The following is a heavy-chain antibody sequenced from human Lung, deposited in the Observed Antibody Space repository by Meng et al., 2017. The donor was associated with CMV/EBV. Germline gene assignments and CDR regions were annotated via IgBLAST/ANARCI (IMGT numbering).Heavy chain of an antibody. Sequence: QITLKEAGATLVKPTQTLTLTCIFSGFSLSTSEVGVGWIRQPPGKALGWLAVIYWDDDKRYSPSLKSRLTITKDTSKNQVVLTLTNMDPVDTATYYCALFTGSWFDPWGQGTLVTVSS. D-gene: IGHD1-14*01. J-gene: IGHJ5*02. V-gene: IGHV2-5*02. CDR2: IYWDDDK. CDR3: ALFTGSWFDP. CDR1: GFSLSTSEVG.